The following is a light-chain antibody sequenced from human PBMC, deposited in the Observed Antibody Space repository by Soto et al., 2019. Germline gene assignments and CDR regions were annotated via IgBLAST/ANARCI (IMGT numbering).Light chain of an antibody. CDR1: QTITTF. J-gene: IGKJ4*01. CDR2: GAS. V-gene: IGKV1-39*01. CDR3: QQSHNLPLT. Sequence: DIQMTQSPSSLSAYVGDRVTITCRASQTITTFLTWYQQRPGKAPKLLVYGASRLYSGVPSRFSARGSGTDFTLTISRLQPEDFATYYCQQSHNLPLTFGGGTKVE.